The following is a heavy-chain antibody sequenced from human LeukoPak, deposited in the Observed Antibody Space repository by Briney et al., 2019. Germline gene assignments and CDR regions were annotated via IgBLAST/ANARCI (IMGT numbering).Heavy chain of an antibody. J-gene: IGHJ4*02. CDR3: AKGDSTDPFEH. Sequence: GSLRLSCAASGFSFSTYWMGWVRQAPGKGLEWVAVIWYGGSNQQYADSVKGRFTISRDNSGNTVFLQMNSLRPEDTAVYYCAKGDSTDPFEHWGLGTLVTVSS. V-gene: IGHV3-33*06. D-gene: IGHD2/OR15-2a*01. CDR2: IWYGGSNQ. CDR1: GFSFSTYW.